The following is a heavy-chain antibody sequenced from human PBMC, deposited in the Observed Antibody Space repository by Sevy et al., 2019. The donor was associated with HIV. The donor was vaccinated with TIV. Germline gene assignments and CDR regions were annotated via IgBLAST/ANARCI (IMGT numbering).Heavy chain of an antibody. CDR3: ARAPYYFGSRPWRALDV. J-gene: IGHJ3*01. CDR2: SFHGGST. Sequence: SETLSLTCSVSGDSIDDYYWSWIRQPPGKGLEWLGYSFHGGSTGHNPSLKSRVTISVDTSKNQFALSLRSVTAADMAAYYCARAPYYFGSRPWRALDVWGQGTVVTVSS. D-gene: IGHD3-10*01. CDR1: GDSIDDYY. V-gene: IGHV4-59*01.